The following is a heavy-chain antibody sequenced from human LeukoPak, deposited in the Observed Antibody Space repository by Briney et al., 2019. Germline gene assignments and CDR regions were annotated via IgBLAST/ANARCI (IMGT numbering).Heavy chain of an antibody. V-gene: IGHV4-34*01. J-gene: IGHJ4*02. CDR1: GGSFSGYY. CDR3: ALMVRGVMDYFDY. D-gene: IGHD3-10*01. Sequence: SETLSLTCAVYGGSFSGYYWSWIRQPPGKGLEWIGEINHSGSTNYNPSLKSRVTISVDTSKNQFSLKLSSVTAADTAVYYCALMVRGVMDYFDYWGQGTLVTVSP. CDR2: INHSGST.